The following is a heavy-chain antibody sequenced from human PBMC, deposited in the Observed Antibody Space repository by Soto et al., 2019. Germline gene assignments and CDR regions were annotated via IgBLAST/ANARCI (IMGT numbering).Heavy chain of an antibody. J-gene: IGHJ3*02. CDR3: ARASLEDIVVVVAATSAFDI. CDR2: MNPNSGNT. V-gene: IGHV1-8*01. D-gene: IGHD2-15*01. CDR1: GYTFTSYD. Sequence: ASVKVSCKASGYTFTSYDINWVRQATVQGLEWMGWMNPNSGNTGYAQKFQGRVTMTRNTSISTAYMELSSLRSEDTAVYYCARASLEDIVVVVAATSAFDIWG.